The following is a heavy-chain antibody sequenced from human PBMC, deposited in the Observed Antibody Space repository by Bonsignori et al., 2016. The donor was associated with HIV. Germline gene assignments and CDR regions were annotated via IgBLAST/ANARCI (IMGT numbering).Heavy chain of an antibody. CDR3: AREGQWLVRDYFDY. Sequence: GGSLRLSCAASGFTFSSYWMSWVRQAPGKGLEWVANIKQDGSEKYYVDSVKGRFTISRDNAKNSLYLQMNSLRAEDTAVYYCAREGQWLVRDYFDYWGQGTLVTVSS. V-gene: IGHV3-7*01. CDR1: GFTFSSYW. J-gene: IGHJ4*02. D-gene: IGHD6-19*01. CDR2: IKQDGSEK.